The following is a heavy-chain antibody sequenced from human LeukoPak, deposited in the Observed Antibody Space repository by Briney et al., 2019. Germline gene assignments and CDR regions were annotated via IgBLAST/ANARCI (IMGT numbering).Heavy chain of an antibody. D-gene: IGHD3-10*01. V-gene: IGHV3-33*01. J-gene: IGHJ4*02. Sequence: GGSLRLSCAASGFTFSSYGMHWVRQAPGKGPEWVAVIWYDGSDKYYADSVKGRFTIPRDNSKNTLYMQMNSLRADDTAVYYCARGLYYGSGSPIDYWGQGTLVTVSS. CDR2: IWYDGSDK. CDR1: GFTFSSYG. CDR3: ARGLYYGSGSPIDY.